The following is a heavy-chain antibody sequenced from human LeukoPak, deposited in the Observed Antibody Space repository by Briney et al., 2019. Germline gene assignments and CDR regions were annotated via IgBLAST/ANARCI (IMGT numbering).Heavy chain of an antibody. V-gene: IGHV3-30-3*01. D-gene: IGHD2-15*01. CDR3: GRDGGRIVYSKARGYSDY. J-gene: IGHJ4*02. CDR1: GFTFSSYA. CDR2: ISYDGSNK. Sequence: GRSLRLSCAASGFTFSSYAMHWVRQAPGKGLEWVAVISYDGSNKYYADSVKGRFTISRDNAQNTLHVQMNSLRAEDTAVYYCGRDGGRIVYSKARGYSDYWGKGTLVTVS.